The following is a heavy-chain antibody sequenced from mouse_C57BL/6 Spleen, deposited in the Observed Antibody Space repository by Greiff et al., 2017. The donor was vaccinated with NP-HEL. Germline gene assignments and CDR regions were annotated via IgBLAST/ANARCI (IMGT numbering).Heavy chain of an antibody. D-gene: IGHD3-2*02. CDR3: ARGETAQALDY. CDR2: IDPSDSYT. Sequence: VQLQQPGAELVMPGASVKLSCKASGYTFTSYWMHWVKQRPGQGLEWIGEIDPSDSYTNYNQKFKGKSTLTVDKSSSTAYMQLSSLTSEDSAVYYCARGETAQALDYWGQGTTLTVSS. V-gene: IGHV1-69*01. CDR1: GYTFTSYW. J-gene: IGHJ2*01.